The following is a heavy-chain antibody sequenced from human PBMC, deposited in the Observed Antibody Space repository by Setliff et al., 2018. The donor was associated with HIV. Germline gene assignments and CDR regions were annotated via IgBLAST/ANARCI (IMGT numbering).Heavy chain of an antibody. J-gene: IGHJ3*02. Sequence: TSETLSLTCTVSGGSFYSTSYYWAWIRQPPGKGLEWIGSVYFSGSTYYNPSLKSRITISVDTSRSQFSLKLRSVTAADTAVYYCARHKANFDFYAFDIWGQGTMGTV. CDR2: VYFSGST. D-gene: IGHD3-3*01. V-gene: IGHV4-39*01. CDR3: ARHKANFDFYAFDI. CDR1: GGSFYSTSYY.